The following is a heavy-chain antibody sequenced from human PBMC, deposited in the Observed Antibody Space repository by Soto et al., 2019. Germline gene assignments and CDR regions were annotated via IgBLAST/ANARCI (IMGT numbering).Heavy chain of an antibody. CDR1: GFTFSSYA. D-gene: IGHD3-9*01. CDR2: ISGSGGST. J-gene: IGHJ4*02. CDR3: AKGEYYDILTGYYSDFDY. V-gene: IGHV3-23*01. Sequence: GGSLRLSCAASGFTFSSYAMSWVRQAPGKGLEWVSAISGSGGSTYYADSVKGRFTISRDNSKKTLYLQMNSLRAEDTAVYYCAKGEYYDILTGYYSDFDYWGQGTLVTVSS.